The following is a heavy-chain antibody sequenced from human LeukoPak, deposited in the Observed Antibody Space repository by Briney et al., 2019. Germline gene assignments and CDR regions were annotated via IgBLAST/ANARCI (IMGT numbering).Heavy chain of an antibody. D-gene: IGHD5-24*01. CDR1: GLTVSSSY. CDR3: AGSGDGYNPAFDY. V-gene: IGHV3-53*01. Sequence: GGSLRLSCAASGLTVSSSYMSWVRQAPGKGLEWVSIIYNDGSTYYADSVKGRFTISRDNSKNTLYLQMNSLRAEDTAVYYCAGSGDGYNPAFDYWGQGTLVTVSS. J-gene: IGHJ4*02. CDR2: IYNDGST.